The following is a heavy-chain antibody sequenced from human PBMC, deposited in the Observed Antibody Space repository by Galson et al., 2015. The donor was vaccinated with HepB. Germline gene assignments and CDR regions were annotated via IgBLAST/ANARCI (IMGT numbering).Heavy chain of an antibody. CDR1: GFTFSSYA. D-gene: IGHD4-11*01. CDR2: ISGSGGST. CDR3: AKWDITVTSRYYYYGMDV. J-gene: IGHJ6*02. V-gene: IGHV3-23*01. Sequence: SLRLSCAASGFTFSSYAMSWVRQAPGKGLEWVSAISGSGGSTYYADSVKGRFTISRDNSKNTLYLQMNSLRAEDTAVYYCAKWDITVTSRYYYYGMDVWGQGTTVTVSS.